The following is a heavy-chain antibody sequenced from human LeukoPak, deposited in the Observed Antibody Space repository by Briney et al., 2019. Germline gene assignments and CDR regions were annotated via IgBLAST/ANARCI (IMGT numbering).Heavy chain of an antibody. D-gene: IGHD3-10*01. Sequence: GGSLGLSCAASGFTFNTYGMHWVRQAPGKGLEWVAFIRYDGSNKYYADSVKGRFTISRDNSKNTLYLQMNSLRAEDTAVYYCAKDSKRWKTYYYESGSYYFESWGQGTLVTVSS. CDR1: GFTFNTYG. CDR3: AKDSKRWKTYYYESGSYYFES. V-gene: IGHV3-30*02. CDR2: IRYDGSNK. J-gene: IGHJ4*02.